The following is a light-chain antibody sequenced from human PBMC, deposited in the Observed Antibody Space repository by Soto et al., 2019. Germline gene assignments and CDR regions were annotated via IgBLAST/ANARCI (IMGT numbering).Light chain of an antibody. V-gene: IGKV2-28*01. CDR2: LAS. CDR1: QSLLYSDGDNY. CDR3: QQYNNWWT. J-gene: IGKJ1*01. Sequence: DIVMTQSPLSLGVTPGEPASISCRSSQSLLYSDGDNYLDWYLQKPGQSPQLLIYLASNRASGVPARFSGSGSGTDFTLTISSLQSEDFAVYYCQQYNNWWTFGQGTKVDIK.